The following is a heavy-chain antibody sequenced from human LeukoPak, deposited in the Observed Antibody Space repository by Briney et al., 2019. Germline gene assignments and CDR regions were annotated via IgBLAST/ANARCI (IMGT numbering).Heavy chain of an antibody. V-gene: IGHV3-30*02. J-gene: IGHJ5*02. D-gene: IGHD4-11*01. Sequence: PGGSLRLSCVAFGFTFNNYGMHWVRQAPGKGLEWVAFIQYDVSNKYYADSVKGRFTISRDNSKNTLYLQMNSLRVEDTAVYYCARHDYSNFVGWFDPWGQGTLVSVSS. CDR1: GFTFNNYG. CDR2: IQYDVSNK. CDR3: ARHDYSNFVGWFDP.